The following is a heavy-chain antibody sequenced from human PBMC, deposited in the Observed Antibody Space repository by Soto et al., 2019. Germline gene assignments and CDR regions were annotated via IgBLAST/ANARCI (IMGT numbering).Heavy chain of an antibody. V-gene: IGHV1-3*01. J-gene: IGHJ6*02. CDR3: ARDEVGAMAFYYYYGMDV. D-gene: IGHD5-18*01. CDR2: INAGNGNT. CDR1: GYTFTSYA. Sequence: ASVKVSCKASGYTFTSYAMHWVRQAPGQRLEWMGWINAGNGNTKYSQKFQGRVTITRDTSAGTAYMELSSLRSEDTAVYYCARDEVGAMAFYYYYGMDVWGQGTTVTVSS.